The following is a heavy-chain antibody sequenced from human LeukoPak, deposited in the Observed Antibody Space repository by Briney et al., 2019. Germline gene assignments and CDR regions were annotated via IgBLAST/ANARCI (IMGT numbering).Heavy chain of an antibody. V-gene: IGHV3-23*01. CDR2: ISGSVGST. CDR1: GFNFDTYA. J-gene: IGHJ4*02. D-gene: IGHD1-26*01. Sequence: GGSLRLSCAASGFNFDTYAMSWLRQAPGKGLEWVSSISGSVGSTYYADSVKGRFTISRDDSRNTLSLQMHSLGADDTAVYYCAKGLSRDLLSDFDYWGQGTLVTVSS. CDR3: AKGLSRDLLSDFDY.